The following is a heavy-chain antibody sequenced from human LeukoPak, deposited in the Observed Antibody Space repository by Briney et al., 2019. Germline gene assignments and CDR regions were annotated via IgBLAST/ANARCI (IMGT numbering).Heavy chain of an antibody. Sequence: PSQTLSLTCTVSGGSISSGGYYWSWIRQHPGKGLEWIGYIYYSGSTYYNPSLKSRVTISVDTSKNQFSLELSSVTAADTAVYYCARAQRVVPAAIDNWFDPWGQGTLVTVSS. V-gene: IGHV4-31*03. J-gene: IGHJ5*02. CDR2: IYYSGST. CDR3: ARAQRVVPAAIDNWFDP. D-gene: IGHD2-2*01. CDR1: GGSISSGGYY.